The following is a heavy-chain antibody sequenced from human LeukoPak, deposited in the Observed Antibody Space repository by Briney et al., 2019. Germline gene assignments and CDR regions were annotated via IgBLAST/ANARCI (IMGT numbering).Heavy chain of an antibody. D-gene: IGHD6-13*01. CDR3: ARNSSSWYDFGDYYYYMDV. V-gene: IGHV4-59*01. CDR2: IYYSGST. J-gene: IGHJ6*03. Sequence: SETLCLTRTVSGGTLSRYYRSWIRQPPGKGLEWIGYIYYSGSTNYNPSLKSRVTISVDTTKNQFSLKLSSVTAADTAVYYCARNSSSWYDFGDYYYYMDVWGKGTTVTVSS. CDR1: GGTLSRYY.